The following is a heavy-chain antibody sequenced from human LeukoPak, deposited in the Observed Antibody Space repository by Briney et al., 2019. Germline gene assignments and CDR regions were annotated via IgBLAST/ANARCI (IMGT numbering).Heavy chain of an antibody. CDR1: GGTFSSYA. D-gene: IGHD5-18*01. CDR2: IIPILGIA. V-gene: IGHV1-69*04. CDR3: ARMIVGTAMVTPYYFDY. J-gene: IGHJ4*02. Sequence: GASVKVSCKASGGTFSSYAISWVRQAPGQGLEWMGRIIPILGIANYAQKFQGRVTITADKSTSTAYMELSSLRSEDTAVYYCARMIVGTAMVTPYYFDYWGQGTPVTVSS.